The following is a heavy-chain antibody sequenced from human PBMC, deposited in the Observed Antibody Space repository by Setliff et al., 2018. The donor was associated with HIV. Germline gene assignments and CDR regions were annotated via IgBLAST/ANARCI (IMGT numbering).Heavy chain of an antibody. V-gene: IGHV4-38-2*01. Sequence: PSETLSLTCAVSGYSISSGYYWGCIRQPPGKGLEWIGSIYHMGSTYYNPSRKSRVTISGDTSKNHFSLRLNSLTAADTAVYYCARALAYCGADCPEDAFDIWGQGTMVTVSS. CDR3: ARALAYCGADCPEDAFDI. CDR1: GYSISSGYY. J-gene: IGHJ3*02. D-gene: IGHD2-21*01. CDR2: IYHMGST.